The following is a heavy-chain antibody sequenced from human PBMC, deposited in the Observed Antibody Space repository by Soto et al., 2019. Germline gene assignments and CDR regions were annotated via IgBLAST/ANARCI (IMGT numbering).Heavy chain of an antibody. CDR2: ISYDGSNK. CDR3: ARGSGGEQQLVRRQNPEYFDY. J-gene: IGHJ4*02. CDR1: GFTFSSYA. V-gene: IGHV3-30-3*01. D-gene: IGHD6-13*01. Sequence: GGSLRLSCAASGFTFSSYAMHWVRQAPGKGLEWVAVISYDGSNKYYADSVKGRFTISRDNSKNTLYLQMNSLRAEDTAVYYCARGSGGEQQLVRRQNPEYFDYWGQGTLVTVSS.